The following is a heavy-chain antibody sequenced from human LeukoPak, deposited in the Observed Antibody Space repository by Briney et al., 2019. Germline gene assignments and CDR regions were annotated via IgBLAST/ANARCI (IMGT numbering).Heavy chain of an antibody. D-gene: IGHD3-22*01. CDR2: ISSSSSTI. J-gene: IGHJ4*02. CDR1: GFTFSSYS. V-gene: IGHV3-48*01. Sequence: GGSLRLSCAASGFTFSSYSMNWVRQAPGKGLEWVSYISSSSSTIYYADSVKGRFTISRDNAKNSLYLQMNSLRVDDTAVYYCAKEIDYDSSGYYSNFDYWGQGTLVTVSS. CDR3: AKEIDYDSSGYYSNFDY.